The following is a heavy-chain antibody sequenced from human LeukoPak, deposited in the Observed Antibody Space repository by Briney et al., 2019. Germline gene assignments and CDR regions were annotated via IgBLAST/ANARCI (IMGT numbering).Heavy chain of an antibody. V-gene: IGHV1-18*01. Sequence: ASVKVSCKASGYTFTSYGISWVRQAPGQGLEWMGWISTYNGGTNYAHNFQGRVTMSTDTSTSTAYMEVRRLRSDDTAVYYCARDPGTYYDILTGYYTPYYFDHWGQGTLVSVSS. D-gene: IGHD3-9*01. J-gene: IGHJ4*02. CDR3: ARDPGTYYDILTGYYTPYYFDH. CDR1: GYTFTSYG. CDR2: ISTYNGGT.